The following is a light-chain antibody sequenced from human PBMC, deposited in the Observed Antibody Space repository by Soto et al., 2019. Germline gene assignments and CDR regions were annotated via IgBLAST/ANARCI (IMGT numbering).Light chain of an antibody. CDR3: QQYNDWPTWT. Sequence: ELVMTQSPATLSLSPGESATFSCRASQSVSSNLAWYQQKPGQAPRLLIYGASTRATGIPARFSGSGSGTDFTLTISSLQSEDFAVYYCQQYNDWPTWTFGQGTKVDIK. J-gene: IGKJ1*01. CDR1: QSVSSN. V-gene: IGKV3-15*01. CDR2: GAS.